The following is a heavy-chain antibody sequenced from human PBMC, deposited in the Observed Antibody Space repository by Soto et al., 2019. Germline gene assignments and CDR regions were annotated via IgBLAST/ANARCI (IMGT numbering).Heavy chain of an antibody. Sequence: SETLSLTCAVYGGSFSGYYWSWIRQPPGMGLEWIGEINHSGSTNYNPSLKSRVTISVDTSKNQFSLKLSSVTAADTAVYYCARTTTVTNWFDPWGQGTLVTVSS. D-gene: IGHD4-17*01. CDR1: GGSFSGYY. CDR3: ARTTTVTNWFDP. V-gene: IGHV4-34*01. CDR2: INHSGST. J-gene: IGHJ5*02.